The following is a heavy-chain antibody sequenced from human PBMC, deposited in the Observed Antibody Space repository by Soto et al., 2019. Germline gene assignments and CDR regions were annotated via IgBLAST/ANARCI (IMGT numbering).Heavy chain of an antibody. J-gene: IGHJ5*02. V-gene: IGHV3-23*01. Sequence: GGSLRLSCAASGFTFSSYAMSWVRQAPGKGLEWVSAISGSGGSTYYADSVKGRFTISRDNSKNTLYPQMNSLRAEDTAVYYCAKAPSSSSSYNWFDPWGQGTLVTVSS. CDR3: AKAPSSSSSYNWFDP. CDR2: ISGSGGST. D-gene: IGHD6-13*01. CDR1: GFTFSSYA.